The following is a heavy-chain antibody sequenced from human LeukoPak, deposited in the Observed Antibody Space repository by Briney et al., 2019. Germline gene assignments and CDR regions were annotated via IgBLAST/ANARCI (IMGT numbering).Heavy chain of an antibody. Sequence: TSSETLSLTCTVSGGSISTTSFYWAWIRQPPGKGLEWIGSIYFSGTTHYNPSLKSRVTISVDTSKNQFSLKLSSVTAADTAVYYCARERIAAAVDWFDPWGQGTLVTVSS. CDR2: IYFSGTT. CDR1: GGSISTTSFY. D-gene: IGHD6-13*01. J-gene: IGHJ5*02. V-gene: IGHV4-39*07. CDR3: ARERIAAAVDWFDP.